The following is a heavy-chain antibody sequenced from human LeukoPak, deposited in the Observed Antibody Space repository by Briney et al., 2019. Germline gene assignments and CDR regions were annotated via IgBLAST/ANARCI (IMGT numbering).Heavy chain of an antibody. V-gene: IGHV3-23*01. CDR1: GFTFSSYA. Sequence: GGSLRLSCAASGFTFSSYAMSWVRQAPGKGLEWVSAISGSGGSTYYADSVKGRFTISRDNSKNTLYLQMNSLRAEDTAVYYCAKPIPDQLLRNYYYGMDVWGQGTTVTVSS. D-gene: IGHD2-2*01. CDR2: ISGSGGST. J-gene: IGHJ6*02. CDR3: AKPIPDQLLRNYYYGMDV.